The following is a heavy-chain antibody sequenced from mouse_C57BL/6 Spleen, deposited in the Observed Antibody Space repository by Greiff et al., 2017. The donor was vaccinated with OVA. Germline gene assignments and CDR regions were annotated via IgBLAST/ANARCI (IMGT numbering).Heavy chain of an antibody. CDR2: INYDGSST. Sequence: EVHLVESEGGLVQPGSSMKLSCTASGFTFSDYYMAWVRQVPEKGLEWVANINYDGSSTYYLDSLKSRFIISRDNAENILYLQMSSLKSEDTATYYCARDKDYYGSSSHWYFDVWGTGTTVTVSS. D-gene: IGHD1-1*01. V-gene: IGHV5-16*01. J-gene: IGHJ1*03. CDR3: ARDKDYYGSSSHWYFDV. CDR1: GFTFSDYY.